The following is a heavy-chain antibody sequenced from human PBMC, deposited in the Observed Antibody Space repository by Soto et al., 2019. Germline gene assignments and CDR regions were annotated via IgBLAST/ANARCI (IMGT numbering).Heavy chain of an antibody. D-gene: IGHD2-2*02. V-gene: IGHV3-13*05. Sequence: GGSLRLSCATSGFTFSNFDMHWVRQVPGKGLEWVSAIGAARDPYYLGSVKGRFTISRENAKNSVYLQVNDLRAGDSAVYYCARAYTGRLPRRADYYYAMDVWGQGTTVTVSS. CDR2: IGAARDP. CDR3: ARAYTGRLPRRADYYYAMDV. J-gene: IGHJ6*02. CDR1: GFTFSNFD.